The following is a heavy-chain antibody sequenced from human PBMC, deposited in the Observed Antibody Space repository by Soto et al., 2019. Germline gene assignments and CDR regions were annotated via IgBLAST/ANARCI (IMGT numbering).Heavy chain of an antibody. V-gene: IGHV3-30*18. CDR3: AKGLNRWLQLRSGVPTYDAFDI. J-gene: IGHJ3*02. CDR1: GFTFSSYG. D-gene: IGHD5-12*01. CDR2: ISYDGSNK. Sequence: PGGSLRLSCAASGFTFSSYGMHWVRQAPGKGLEWVAVISYDGSNKYYADSVKGRFTISRDNSKNTLYLQMNSLRAEDTAVYYCAKGLNRWLQLRSGVPTYDAFDIWGQGTMVTVSS.